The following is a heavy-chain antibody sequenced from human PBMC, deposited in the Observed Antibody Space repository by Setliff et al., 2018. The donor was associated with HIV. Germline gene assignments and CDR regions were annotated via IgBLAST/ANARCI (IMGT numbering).Heavy chain of an antibody. CDR2: IYYSGST. CDR1: GGSISSHY. CDR3: ARSRPAYYNFWSGYSDYYYYGMDV. D-gene: IGHD3-3*01. J-gene: IGHJ6*02. Sequence: SETLSLTCTVSGGSISSHYWSWIQQPPGKGLEWIGSIYYSGSTNYNPSLKSRVTISVDTSKNQFSLKLSSVTAADTAVYYCARSRPAYYNFWSGYSDYYYYGMDVWGQGTTVTVSS. V-gene: IGHV4-59*11.